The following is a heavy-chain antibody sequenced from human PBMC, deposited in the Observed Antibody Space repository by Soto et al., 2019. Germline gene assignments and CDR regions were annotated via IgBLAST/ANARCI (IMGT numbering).Heavy chain of an antibody. Sequence: QVQLVESGGGVVQPGRSLRLSCAASGFTFSSYGMHWVRQAPGKGLEWVAVIWYDGSNKYYADSVKGRFTISRNNSKNTLYLQMNSLRAEDTAVYYCARDSPRYCSGVSCYSGGYFDYWGQGTLVTVSS. CDR1: GFTFSSYG. J-gene: IGHJ4*02. V-gene: IGHV3-33*01. CDR2: IWYDGSNK. D-gene: IGHD2-15*01. CDR3: ARDSPRYCSGVSCYSGGYFDY.